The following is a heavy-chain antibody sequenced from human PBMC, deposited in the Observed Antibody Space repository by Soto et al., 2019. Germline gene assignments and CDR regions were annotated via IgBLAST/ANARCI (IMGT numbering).Heavy chain of an antibody. J-gene: IGHJ6*02. V-gene: IGHV1-69*13. CDR3: ARDPYHVLMVNAPNLYGMDV. D-gene: IGHD2-8*01. CDR2: IMPIFRTP. CDR1: GGTFRNSA. Sequence: SVKVSCKASGGTFRNSAFSWVRQAPGQGLEWMGGIMPIFRTPDYAQKFQGRVTITADESTSTAYMELRSLRSDDTAVYYCARDPYHVLMVNAPNLYGMDVWGQGTTVTVSS.